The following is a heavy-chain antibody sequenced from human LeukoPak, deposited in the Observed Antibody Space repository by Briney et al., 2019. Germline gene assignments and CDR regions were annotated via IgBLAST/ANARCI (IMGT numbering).Heavy chain of an antibody. Sequence: GGSLRLSFAASGFTFSSYAMHWVRQAPGKGLEWVAVISYDGSNKYYADSVKGRFTISRDNSKNTLYLQMNSLRAEDTAVYYCARVNLKLLWFGEDSRYYFDYWGQGTLVTISS. V-gene: IGHV3-30-3*01. CDR2: ISYDGSNK. D-gene: IGHD3-10*01. CDR3: ARVNLKLLWFGEDSRYYFDY. J-gene: IGHJ4*02. CDR1: GFTFSSYA.